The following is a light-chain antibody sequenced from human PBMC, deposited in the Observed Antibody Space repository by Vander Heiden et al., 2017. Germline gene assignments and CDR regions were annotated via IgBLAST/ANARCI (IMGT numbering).Light chain of an antibody. CDR1: QSLSSN. J-gene: IGKJ4*01. V-gene: IGKV3-15*01. CDR2: SAS. CDR3: QQYNSWPFT. Sequence: EIVMTQSPVTLSVSPGERATLSCRASQSLSSNLAWHQQKPGQAPRLLIYSASTRATGIPARFSGSGSGTEFTLTISSLQSEDFAVYYCQQYNSWPFTFGGGTKVEIK.